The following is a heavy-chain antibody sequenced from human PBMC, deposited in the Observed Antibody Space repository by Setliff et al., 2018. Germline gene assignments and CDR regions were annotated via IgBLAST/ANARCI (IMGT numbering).Heavy chain of an antibody. D-gene: IGHD3-16*01. CDR3: ARDYGPNDY. J-gene: IGHJ4*02. V-gene: IGHV4-39*07. CDR2: IYHTGTT. Sequence: PSETLSLTCTVSGGSISRSSYYWGWIRQPPGKGLEWIGSIYHTGTTYYNPSLKSRVTISVDTSKNQLSLRLSSVTAADTAVYFCARDYGPNDYWGQGSLVTVSS. CDR1: GGSISRSSYY.